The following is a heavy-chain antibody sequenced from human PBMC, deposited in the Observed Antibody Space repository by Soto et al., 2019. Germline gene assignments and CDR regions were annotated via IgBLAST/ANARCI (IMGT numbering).Heavy chain of an antibody. CDR1: GFTFSSYA. CDR2: ISGSGGNT. CDR3: AMLNSGSYSYHGMDV. Sequence: EVQLLESGGDLVQPGGSLRLSCAASGFTFSSYAMNWVRQAPGKGLEWVSAISGSGGNTFYADSVKGRLTISRDNSKNTLFLQMHSLRAEDTAIYYCAMLNSGSYSYHGMDVWGQGTTVTVSS. D-gene: IGHD1-26*01. V-gene: IGHV3-23*01. J-gene: IGHJ6*02.